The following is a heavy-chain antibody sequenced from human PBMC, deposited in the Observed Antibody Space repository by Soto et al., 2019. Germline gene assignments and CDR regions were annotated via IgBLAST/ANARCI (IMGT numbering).Heavy chain of an antibody. CDR3: ARDQAPNDY. CDR1: GYIFTSYG. J-gene: IGHJ4*02. V-gene: IGHV1-18*01. CDR2: ISAYNGNT. Sequence: SVKVSCKTTGYIFTSYGIRWVRQAPGQGLEWMGLISAYNGNTNYAQKLQGRVTMTTDTSTSTAYMELRSLRSDDTAVYYCARDQAPNDYWGQGTLVTVSS.